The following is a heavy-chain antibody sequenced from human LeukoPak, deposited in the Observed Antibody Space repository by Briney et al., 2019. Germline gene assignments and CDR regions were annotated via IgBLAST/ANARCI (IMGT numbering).Heavy chain of an antibody. D-gene: IGHD2-15*01. CDR2: INHSGST. Sequence: TSETLSLTCAVYGGPFSGYYWSWIRQPPGKGLEWIGEINHSGSTNYNPSLKSRVTISVDTSKNQFSLKLSSVTAADTAVYYCARGLVVVAATIDYWGQGTLVTVSS. CDR1: GGPFSGYY. V-gene: IGHV4-34*01. CDR3: ARGLVVVAATIDY. J-gene: IGHJ4*02.